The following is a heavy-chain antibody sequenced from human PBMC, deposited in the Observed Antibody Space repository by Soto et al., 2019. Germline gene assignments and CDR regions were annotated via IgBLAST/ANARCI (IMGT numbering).Heavy chain of an antibody. Sequence: QPGGSLRLSCAASGFTFSSYAMNWVRQAPGKGLEWVALISYDGSNKYYAHSVKGRFTISRDNAKNSLYLQMNSLRAEDTAVYYCATSSGALAASFPYYFDYWGQGTLVTVSS. V-gene: IGHV3-30-3*01. J-gene: IGHJ4*02. CDR3: ATSSGALAASFPYYFDY. CDR2: ISYDGSNK. D-gene: IGHD6-25*01. CDR1: GFTFSSYA.